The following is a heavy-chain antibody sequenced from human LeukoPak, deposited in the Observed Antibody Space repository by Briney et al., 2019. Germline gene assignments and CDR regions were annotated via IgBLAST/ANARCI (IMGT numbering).Heavy chain of an antibody. CDR3: AGGSGSYYTKAPDY. V-gene: IGHV3-64*01. Sequence: PGGSLRLSCAASEFTFSSYAMHWVRQAPGKGLEYVSAISSNGGSTYYANSVKGRFTISRDNSKNTLYLQMGSLRAEDMAVYYCAGGSGSYYTKAPDYWGQGTLVTVSS. CDR2: ISSNGGST. J-gene: IGHJ4*02. CDR1: EFTFSSYA. D-gene: IGHD1-26*01.